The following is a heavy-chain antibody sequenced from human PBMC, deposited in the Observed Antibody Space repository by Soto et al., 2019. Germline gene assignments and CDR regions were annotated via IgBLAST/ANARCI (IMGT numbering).Heavy chain of an antibody. Sequence: GESLKISCKGSGYSFTSYWIGWVRQMPGKGLEWMGIIYPGDSDTRYSPSFQGQVTISADKSISTAYLQWSSLKASDTAMYYCARMGLSLRSGYYNWYFDLWGRGTLVTVSS. CDR1: GYSFTSYW. V-gene: IGHV5-51*01. CDR3: ARMGLSLRSGYYNWYFDL. D-gene: IGHD3-3*01. J-gene: IGHJ2*01. CDR2: IYPGDSDT.